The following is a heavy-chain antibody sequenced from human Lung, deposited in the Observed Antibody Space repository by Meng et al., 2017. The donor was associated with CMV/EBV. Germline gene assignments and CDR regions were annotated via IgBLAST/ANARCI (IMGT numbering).Heavy chain of an antibody. CDR3: RFCHYANL. Sequence: VGFGDGFVRPGWFLRRSCEGFEIMLINYWASWDRQAPGKGLVWLASKIPDAGEKYYVESVNGRFTISRDNARNSFYLQMNSLRVDDTSLYYCRFCHYANLWGQGTLVTVSS. D-gene: IGHD4/OR15-4a*01. CDR2: KIPDAGEK. V-gene: IGHV3-7*02. J-gene: IGHJ4*02. CDR1: EIMLINYW.